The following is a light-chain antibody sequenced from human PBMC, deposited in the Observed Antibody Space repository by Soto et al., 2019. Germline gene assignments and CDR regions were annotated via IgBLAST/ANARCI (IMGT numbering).Light chain of an antibody. CDR2: GAS. Sequence: ETVLTQSPATLSASPGERVTLSCRATQSVTYNLAWYQQRPGQAPRLLIYGASTRATGIPARFSGRGSGTDFTLTISRLEPEDFAVYYCHQYDSWTFGQGTKVDIK. CDR1: QSVTYN. CDR3: HQYDSWT. V-gene: IGKV3-15*01. J-gene: IGKJ1*01.